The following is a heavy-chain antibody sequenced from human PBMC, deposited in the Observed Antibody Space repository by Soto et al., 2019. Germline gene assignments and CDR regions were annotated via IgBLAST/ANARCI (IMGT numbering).Heavy chain of an antibody. D-gene: IGHD3-16*01. CDR2: TSGGGDVA. CDR3: VKKSIATVLNPVYWNFNL. J-gene: IGHJ2*01. CDR1: GFTFINYA. V-gene: IGHV3-23*01. Sequence: EEQFLESGGALVQPGGSLRLSCAASGFTFINYAINWVRQAPGKGLEWVSGTSGGGDVAFYADSVKGRLTITRENNENTRDLQMTSLRAQDTALYYCVKKSIATVLNPVYWNFNLWGRGTLVTVSS.